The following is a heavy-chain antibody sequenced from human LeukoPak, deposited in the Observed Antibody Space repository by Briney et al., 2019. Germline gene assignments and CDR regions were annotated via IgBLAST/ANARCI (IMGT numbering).Heavy chain of an antibody. J-gene: IGHJ4*02. CDR1: GFTFSSYA. Sequence: TGGSLRLSCAASGFTFSSYAMSWVRQAPGKGLEWVSGISDSGGTIYYADSVKGRFTISRDNSKNSLYLQMNSLRAEDTGVYYCAKKLSGSYKGFDYWGQGTLVTVSS. V-gene: IGHV3-23*01. CDR2: ISDSGGTI. D-gene: IGHD1-26*01. CDR3: AKKLSGSYKGFDY.